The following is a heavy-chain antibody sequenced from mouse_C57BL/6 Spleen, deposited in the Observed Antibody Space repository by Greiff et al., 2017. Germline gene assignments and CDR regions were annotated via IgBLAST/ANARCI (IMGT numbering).Heavy chain of an antibody. D-gene: IGHD2-3*01. J-gene: IGHJ2*01. V-gene: IGHV3-6*01. CDR3: AREDGSYYFDY. Sequence: EESGPGLVKPSQSLSLTCSVTGYSITSGYYWNWIRQFPGNKLEWMGYISYDGSNNYNPSLKNRISITRDTSKNQFFLKLNSVTTEDTATYYCAREDGSYYFDYWGQGTTLTVSS. CDR1: GYSITSGYY. CDR2: ISYDGSN.